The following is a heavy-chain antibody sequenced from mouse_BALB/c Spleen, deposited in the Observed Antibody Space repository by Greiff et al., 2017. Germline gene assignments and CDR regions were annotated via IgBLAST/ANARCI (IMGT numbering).Heavy chain of an antibody. J-gene: IGHJ3*01. Sequence: QVQLKQSGPELVKPGASVKISCKASGYAFSSSWMNWVKQRPGQGLEWIGRIYPGDGDTNYNGKFKGKATLTADKSSSTAYMQLSSLTSVDSAVYFCASDYYGVWYWGQGTLVTVSA. CDR3: ASDYYGVWY. CDR1: GYAFSSSW. CDR2: IYPGDGDT. V-gene: IGHV1-82*01. D-gene: IGHD1-2*01.